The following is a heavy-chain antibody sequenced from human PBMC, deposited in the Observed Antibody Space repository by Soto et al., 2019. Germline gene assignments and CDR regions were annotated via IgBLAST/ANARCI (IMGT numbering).Heavy chain of an antibody. D-gene: IGHD4-17*01. CDR1: GFTFSSYA. V-gene: IGHV3-23*01. CDR2: ISGSGGST. J-gene: IGHJ4*02. Sequence: GGSLRLSCAASGFTFSSYAMSWVRQAPGKGLEWVSAISGSGGSTYYADSVKGRFTISRDNSKNTLYLQMNSLRAEDTAVYYCAKGHTYDYGVFTHFDYWGQGTLVTVSS. CDR3: AKGHTYDYGVFTHFDY.